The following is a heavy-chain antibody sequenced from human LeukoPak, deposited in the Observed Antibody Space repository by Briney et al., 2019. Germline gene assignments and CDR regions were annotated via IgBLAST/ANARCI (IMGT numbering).Heavy chain of an antibody. D-gene: IGHD3-22*01. J-gene: IGHJ4*02. Sequence: PGGSLRLSCAASGFTFSSYAMSWVRQAPGKGLEWVSAISGSGGSTYYADSVKGRFTISRDNSKNTLYLQMNSLRAEDTAVYYCANRGYSVLQQLMTCYYDSSGYYGDYFDYWGRGTLVTVSS. CDR3: ANRGYSVLQQLMTCYYDSSGYYGDYFDY. CDR2: ISGSGGST. V-gene: IGHV3-23*01. CDR1: GFTFSSYA.